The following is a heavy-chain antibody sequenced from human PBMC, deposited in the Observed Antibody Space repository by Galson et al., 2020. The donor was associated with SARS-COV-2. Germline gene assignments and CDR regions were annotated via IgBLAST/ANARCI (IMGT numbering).Heavy chain of an antibody. D-gene: IGHD2-15*01. CDR3: ARGGATWAFDCSGGACYSAFFD. J-gene: IGHJ4*02. CDR2: ISHHGIST. V-gene: IGHV3-30-3*01. Sequence: GGSLRLSCPGSGFTFSAYAMHWVRQAPGKGLEWVAVISHHGISTYYGDSGKGRFTISRANSKNIVYLQMNSLRTEDTAVYYCARGGATWAFDCSGGACYSAFFDWGQGTLVTVSS. CDR1: GFTFSAYA.